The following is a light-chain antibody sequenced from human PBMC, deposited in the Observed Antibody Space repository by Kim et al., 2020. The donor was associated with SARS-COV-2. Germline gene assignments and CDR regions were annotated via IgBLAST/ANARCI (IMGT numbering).Light chain of an antibody. Sequence: SESPGQTASITCSGDKLGDKYASWYQQKPGQSPVLVIHQDTKRPSGIPERFSGSNAGNTATLTISGTQAMDEADYYCQAWDSSTAVFGGGTQLTVL. CDR3: QAWDSSTAV. J-gene: IGLJ3*02. V-gene: IGLV3-1*01. CDR2: QDT. CDR1: KLGDKY.